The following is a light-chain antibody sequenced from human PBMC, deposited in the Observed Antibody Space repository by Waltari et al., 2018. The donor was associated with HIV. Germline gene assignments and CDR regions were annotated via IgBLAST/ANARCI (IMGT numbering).Light chain of an antibody. CDR2: DVF. V-gene: IGLV2-11*01. J-gene: IGLJ1*01. CDR3: CSYAGTYTYV. CDR1: ASDIGYFDY. Sequence: QSALTQPRSVSGSPGQSVTISCTGTASDIGYFDYVSCYQQYPGKAPQVIIYDVFQRPSGCPDRCTASKSGITASLTISGLQDEDEADYYCCSYAGTYTYVFGSGTTVTVL.